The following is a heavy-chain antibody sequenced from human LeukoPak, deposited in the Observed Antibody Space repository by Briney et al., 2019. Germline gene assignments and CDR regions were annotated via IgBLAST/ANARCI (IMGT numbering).Heavy chain of an antibody. CDR3: ARDYKWGYFDY. Sequence: GRSLRLSCAASGFIFSSYGMHWVRQAPGKGLEWVAVIWYDGGNKYCADSVKGRFTISRDNSKNTLYLQMNSLRGEDTAVYYCARDYKWGYFDYWGQGTLVTVSS. CDR1: GFIFSSYG. D-gene: IGHD1-20*01. CDR2: IWYDGGNK. V-gene: IGHV3-30*19. J-gene: IGHJ4*02.